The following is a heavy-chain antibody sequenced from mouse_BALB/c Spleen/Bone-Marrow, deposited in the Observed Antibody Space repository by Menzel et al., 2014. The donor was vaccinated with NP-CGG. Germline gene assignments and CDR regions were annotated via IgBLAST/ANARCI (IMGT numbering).Heavy chain of an antibody. CDR3: ARDDYYAMDY. V-gene: IGHV7-3*02. CDR1: GFTFTDYY. CDR2: IRNKANGYTT. J-gene: IGHJ4*01. Sequence: EVMLVESGGGLVQPGGSLRLSCAPSGFTFTDYYVSWVRQPPGKALEWLGFIRNKANGYTTEYSASVKGRFTISRDNSQSILYLQMNTLRAEDSATYYCARDDYYAMDYWGQGTSVTVSS.